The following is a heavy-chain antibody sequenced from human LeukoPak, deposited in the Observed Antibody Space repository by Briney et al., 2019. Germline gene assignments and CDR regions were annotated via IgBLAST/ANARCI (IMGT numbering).Heavy chain of an antibody. CDR2: ISGTDGST. Sequence: GASLRLSCAASGFTFSTYAMSWVRQAPGKGLEWVSTISGTDGSTYYADSMKGRFTISRNNSKNTLYLQMSSLRAEDTAVYYCAKAACTTSCYYNCWGQGTLVTVSS. CDR3: AKAACTTSCYYNC. D-gene: IGHD2-2*01. J-gene: IGHJ4*02. V-gene: IGHV3-23*01. CDR1: GFTFSTYA.